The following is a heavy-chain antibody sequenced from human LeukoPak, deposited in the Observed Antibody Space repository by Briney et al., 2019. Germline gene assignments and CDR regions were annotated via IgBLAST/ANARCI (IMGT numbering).Heavy chain of an antibody. CDR3: AEGGAVNLPLGY. J-gene: IGHJ4*02. Sequence: TGGSLRLSCAASGFTFSSYAMRWVRQAPGKGLEWVSIISSSGANTYYADSVKGRFTISRESSKNILYLQMNSLRAEDTAVYYCAEGGAVNLPLGYWGQGTLVTGSS. CDR1: GFTFSSYA. V-gene: IGHV3-23*01. D-gene: IGHD3-16*01. CDR2: ISSSGANT.